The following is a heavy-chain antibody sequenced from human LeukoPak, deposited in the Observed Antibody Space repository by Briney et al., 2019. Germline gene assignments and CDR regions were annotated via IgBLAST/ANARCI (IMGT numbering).Heavy chain of an antibody. CDR3: ASGSYGSGFYYFYYMDV. CDR1: ELSVGSNY. D-gene: IGHD3-10*01. J-gene: IGHJ6*03. V-gene: IGHV3-11*04. CDR2: ISSGSDYI. Sequence: GGSLRLSCAASELSVGSNYMSWIRQAPGKGLEWLSYISSGSDYIYYADSVKGRFTISRDNAKNSLSLQMNSLRAEDTAVYYCASGSYGSGFYYFYYMDVWGKGTTVSVSS.